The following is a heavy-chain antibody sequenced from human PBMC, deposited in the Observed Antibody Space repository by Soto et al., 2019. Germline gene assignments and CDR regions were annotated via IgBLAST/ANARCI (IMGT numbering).Heavy chain of an antibody. J-gene: IGHJ4*02. CDR1: GFTTSRLA. CDR2: ISSSGGRT. D-gene: IGHD3-9*01. CDR3: AKDQTPGYAADWAVGYYFHF. Sequence: EVQLLESGGGLVQPGGSLRLSCALSGFTTSRLAMSWVRQAPGKGLEWVSAISSSGGRTYYAESVKGRFTISRDTSKNTLYLQMHSLRAEDTAVYYCAKDQTPGYAADWAVGYYFHFWGQGTLVTVSS. V-gene: IGHV3-23*01.